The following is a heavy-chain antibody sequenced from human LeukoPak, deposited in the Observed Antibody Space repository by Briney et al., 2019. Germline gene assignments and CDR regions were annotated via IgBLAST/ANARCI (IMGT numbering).Heavy chain of an antibody. J-gene: IGHJ4*02. CDR2: INHSGST. D-gene: IGHD2-21*02. V-gene: IGHV4-34*01. CDR3: ARDLEVVVTATDPEFDY. CDR1: GGSFSGYY. Sequence: NPSETLSLTCAVYGGSFSGYYWSWIRQPPGKGLEWIGEINHSGSTNYNPSLKSRVTISVDTSKNQFSLKLSSVTAADTAVYYCARDLEVVVTATDPEFDYWGQGTLVTVSS.